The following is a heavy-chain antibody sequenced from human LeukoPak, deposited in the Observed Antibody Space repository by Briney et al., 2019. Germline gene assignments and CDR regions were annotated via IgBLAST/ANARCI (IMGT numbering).Heavy chain of an antibody. CDR3: ATKQWLAPPPDS. Sequence: SGGSLRLSCAASGFTFSKYWMLWVRQAPGKGLESVSRINTDGTVTTYADSVKGRFTVSRDNADNTMFLQMNSVRDEDTAEYYCATKQWLAPPPDSWGQGTPVTVSS. CDR2: INTDGTVT. CDR1: GFTFSKYW. J-gene: IGHJ4*02. V-gene: IGHV3-74*01. D-gene: IGHD6-19*01.